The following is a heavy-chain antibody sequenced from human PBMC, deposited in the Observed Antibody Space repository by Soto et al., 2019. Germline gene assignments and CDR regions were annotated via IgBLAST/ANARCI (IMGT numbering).Heavy chain of an antibody. D-gene: IGHD3-9*01. CDR1: GFTFSSNS. J-gene: IGHJ6*02. CDR3: GLADILTGYSPPYYYYGMDV. Sequence: HPGGSLRLSWAASGFTFSSNSMHWVRQAPGKGLEWVSAIRGNGGSTYYADSVKGRFTISRDNSKNTLYLQMNSLRAEDTAVYYCGLADILTGYSPPYYYYGMDVWGQGTTVTVSS. V-gene: IGHV3-23*01. CDR2: IRGNGGST.